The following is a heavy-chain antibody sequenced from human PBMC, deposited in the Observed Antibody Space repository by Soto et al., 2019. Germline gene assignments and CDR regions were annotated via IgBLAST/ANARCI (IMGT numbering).Heavy chain of an antibody. CDR2: IKQDGSEK. J-gene: IGHJ6*02. CDR3: ARGGALPYYYGMDV. CDR1: GFTFSSYW. V-gene: IGHV3-7*03. Sequence: GGSLRLSCAASGFTFSSYWMSWVRQAPGKGLEWVANIKQDGSEKYYVDSVKGRFTISRDNAKNSLYLQMNSLRAEDTAVYYCARGGALPYYYGMDVWGQGTTVTVYS.